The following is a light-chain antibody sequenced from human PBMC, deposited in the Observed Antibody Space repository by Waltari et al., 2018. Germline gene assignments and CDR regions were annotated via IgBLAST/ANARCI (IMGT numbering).Light chain of an antibody. CDR3: QQRTSWPPIT. CDR2: DAS. V-gene: IGKV3-11*01. Sequence: EIVLTQSPATLSLSPGERATLSCRASESVSTYLGWYQQKPGQAPRLLIYDASSRATGTPARFSGSGSETDFTLTISSIEPEDFAVYYCQQRTSWPPITFSQGTRLEIK. CDR1: ESVSTY. J-gene: IGKJ5*01.